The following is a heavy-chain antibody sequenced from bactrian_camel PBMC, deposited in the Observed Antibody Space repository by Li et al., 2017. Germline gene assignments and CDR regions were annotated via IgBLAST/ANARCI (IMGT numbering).Heavy chain of an antibody. CDR3: VRATLGYSDGEGFGY. Sequence: HVQLVESGGGLVQPGGSLRLSCVTSGVDASTGWVVWVRQAPGKGLEWVSTIGNDETKMYYSDSVKGRFTISREAAKNTVYLQMDSLKPEDTAVFYCVRATLGYSDGEGFGYWGQGTQVTVS. J-gene: IGHJ6*01. D-gene: IGHD4*01. CDR2: IGNDETKM. CDR1: GVDASTGW. V-gene: IGHV3S6*01.